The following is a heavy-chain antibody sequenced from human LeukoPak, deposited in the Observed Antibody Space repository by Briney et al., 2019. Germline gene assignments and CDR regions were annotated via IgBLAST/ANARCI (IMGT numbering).Heavy chain of an antibody. CDR1: GLTFSNYG. CDR3: GGDFDY. Sequence: PGGSLRLSCAVSGLTFSNYGMHWVRQAPGKGLEWVAFIRYDASNKYYADSVKGRFTISRDNSENTLYLQMNRLGVEDTAIYYCGGDFDYWGQGTLVTVSS. J-gene: IGHJ4*02. V-gene: IGHV3-30*02. D-gene: IGHD3-16*01. CDR2: IRYDASNK.